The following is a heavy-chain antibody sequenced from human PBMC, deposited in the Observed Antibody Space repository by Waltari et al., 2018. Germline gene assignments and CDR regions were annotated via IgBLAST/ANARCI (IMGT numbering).Heavy chain of an antibody. CDR3: ARENRGRSYSHFDY. CDR2: IYTSENT. CDR1: GGSISNYF. J-gene: IGHJ4*02. D-gene: IGHD1-26*01. Sequence: QVQLLESGPGLVKPSETLSLTCTVSGGSISNYFWSWIRQPAGKGLEWIGRIYTSENTNYNPPLKSRVTMSVDTSKNQFSLKLNSVTAADTAVYYCARENRGRSYSHFDYWGQGTLVTVSS. V-gene: IGHV4-4*07.